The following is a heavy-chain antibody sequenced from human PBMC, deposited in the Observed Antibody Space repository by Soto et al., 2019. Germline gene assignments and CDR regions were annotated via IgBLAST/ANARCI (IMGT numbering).Heavy chain of an antibody. CDR2: IYLSGRT. D-gene: IGHD1-26*01. J-gene: IGHJ3*01. V-gene: IGHV4-61*10. CDR1: CDSVSSGDYY. Sequence: SETLSLTCTVSCDSVSSGDYYWTWIRQAAGKGLEWVGQIYLSGRTKYIPSLESRVTISLDTYKKQFSLKLTSVTAADTAVYYCARAKDLILGGHAFRFWAPGKLVT. CDR3: ARAKDLILGGHAFRF.